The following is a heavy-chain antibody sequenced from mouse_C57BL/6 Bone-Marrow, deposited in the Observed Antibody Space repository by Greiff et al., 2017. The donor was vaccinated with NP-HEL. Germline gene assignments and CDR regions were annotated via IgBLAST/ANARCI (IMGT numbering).Heavy chain of an antibody. CDR1: GYTFTSYW. CDR3: ARRTLLLRYYFDY. Sequence: VQLQQPGAELVKPGASVKLSCKASGYTFTSYWMQWVKQRPGQGLEWIGEIDPSDSYTNYNQKFKGKATLTVDTSSSTAYMQLSSLTSEDSAVYYCARRTLLLRYYFDYWGQGTTLTVSS. CDR2: IDPSDSYT. D-gene: IGHD1-1*01. V-gene: IGHV1-50*01. J-gene: IGHJ2*01.